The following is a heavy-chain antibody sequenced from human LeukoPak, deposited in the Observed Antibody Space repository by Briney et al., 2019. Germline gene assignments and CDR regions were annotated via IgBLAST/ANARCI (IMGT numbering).Heavy chain of an antibody. CDR2: INSDGSST. CDR1: GFTFSSYW. V-gene: IGHV3-74*01. J-gene: IGHJ4*02. CDR3: ARGAYYNYDSSGYYPGY. D-gene: IGHD3-22*01. Sequence: GGSLRLSCAASGFTFSSYWMHWVRQAPGKGLVWVSRINSDGSSTSYADSVKGRFTISRDNAKNTLYLQMNSLRAEDTAVYYCARGAYYNYDSSGYYPGYWGQGTLVTVSS.